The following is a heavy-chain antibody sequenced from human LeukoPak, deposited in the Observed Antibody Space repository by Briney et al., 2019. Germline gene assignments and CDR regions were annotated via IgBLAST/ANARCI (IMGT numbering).Heavy chain of an antibody. CDR2: ISYDGSNK. CDR3: AREDSSSHAFDY. Sequence: GGSLRLSCAASGFTFSSYAMHWVRQAPGKGLEWVAVISYDGSNKYYADSVKGRFTISRDNSKNTLYLQMNSLRAEDTAVYYCAREDSSSHAFDYWGQGTLVTVSS. J-gene: IGHJ4*02. CDR1: GFTFSSYA. D-gene: IGHD6-13*01. V-gene: IGHV3-30-3*01.